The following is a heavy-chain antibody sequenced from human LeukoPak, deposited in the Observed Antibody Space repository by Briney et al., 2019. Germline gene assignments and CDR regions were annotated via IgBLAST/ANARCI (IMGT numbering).Heavy chain of an antibody. V-gene: IGHV3-48*02. Sequence: GGSLRLSCAASGFKFNTYIMNWIRQAPGKGLEWVSIINSGGTVRYYADSVRGRFTISRDNARNSLYLQMNSLRDEDTAVYYCVRDNDGDYGCDYVYTFDVWGQGTMVTVSS. J-gene: IGHJ3*01. CDR3: VRDNDGDYGCDYVYTFDV. CDR1: GFKFNTYI. CDR2: INSGGTVR. D-gene: IGHD3-16*01.